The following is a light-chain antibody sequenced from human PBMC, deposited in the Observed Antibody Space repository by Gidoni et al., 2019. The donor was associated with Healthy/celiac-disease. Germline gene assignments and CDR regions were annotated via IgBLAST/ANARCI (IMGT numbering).Light chain of an antibody. CDR1: SSNIGSNP. CDR2: SNN. J-gene: IGLJ3*02. CDR3: AAWDDSLNGRV. Sequence: QSVLPQPPPPSGTPGQRVTITCSGSSSNIGSNPVNWYQQLPGTAPKLLIYSNNQRPSGVPDRFSGSKSGTSASLAISGLQSEDEADYYCAAWDDSLNGRVFGGGTKLTVL. V-gene: IGLV1-44*01.